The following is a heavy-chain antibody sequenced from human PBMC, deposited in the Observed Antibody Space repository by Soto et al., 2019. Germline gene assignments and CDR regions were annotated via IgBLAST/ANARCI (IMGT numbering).Heavy chain of an antibody. J-gene: IGHJ4*02. Sequence: QLQLQEAGPGLVKPSETLSLTCTVSGGSISSSSYYWGWIRQPPGKGLEWIGSIYYSGSTYYNPSLKSRVTISVDTSKNQFSLKLSSVTAADTAVYYCARLRWEMTTVTTWGYWGQGTLVTVSS. CDR3: ARLRWEMTTVTTWGY. D-gene: IGHD4-17*01. V-gene: IGHV4-39*01. CDR2: IYYSGST. CDR1: GGSISSSSYY.